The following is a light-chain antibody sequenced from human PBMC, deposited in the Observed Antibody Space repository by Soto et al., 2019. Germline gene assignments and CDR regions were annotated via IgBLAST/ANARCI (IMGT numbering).Light chain of an antibody. J-gene: IGKJ4*01. CDR3: QKRSSWPLT. V-gene: IGKV3-11*01. CDR2: DAS. CDR1: QSVTSY. Sequence: EIVLTQSPATLSLSPGERATLSCWASQSVTSYLAWYQQKPGQAPRLLIYDASNRATGIPARFSGSGSGTDFTLTISSLEPEDFAVYYCQKRSSWPLTFGGGTKVDI.